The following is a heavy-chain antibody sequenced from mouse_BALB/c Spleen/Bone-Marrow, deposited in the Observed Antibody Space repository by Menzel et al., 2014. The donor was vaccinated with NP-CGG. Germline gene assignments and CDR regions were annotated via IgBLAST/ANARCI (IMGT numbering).Heavy chain of an antibody. J-gene: IGHJ2*01. CDR2: IYPSDSYT. CDR3: TRSGGYYFDY. V-gene: IGHV1-69*02. CDR1: GYTFTSYW. Sequence: QVQLQQPGAELVRPGASVKLSCKASGYTFTSYWINWVKQRPGQGLEWIGNIYPSDSYTNYNQMFKDKATLTVDKSSSTAYMQLSSPTSEDSAVYYCTRSGGYYFDYWGQGTTLTVSS.